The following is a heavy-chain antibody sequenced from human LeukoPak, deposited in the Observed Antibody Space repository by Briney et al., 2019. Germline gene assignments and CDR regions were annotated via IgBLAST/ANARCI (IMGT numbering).Heavy chain of an antibody. V-gene: IGHV4-39*07. CDR1: GGSISSSNHF. CDR2: INHSGST. J-gene: IGHJ4*02. Sequence: KPSETLSLTCTVSGGSISSSNHFWGWIRQPPGKGLEWIGEINHSGSTNYNPSLKSRVTISVDTSKNQFSLKLSSVTAADTAVYYCARRVRGIYYFDYWGQGTLVTVSS. D-gene: IGHD3-16*01. CDR3: ARRVRGIYYFDY.